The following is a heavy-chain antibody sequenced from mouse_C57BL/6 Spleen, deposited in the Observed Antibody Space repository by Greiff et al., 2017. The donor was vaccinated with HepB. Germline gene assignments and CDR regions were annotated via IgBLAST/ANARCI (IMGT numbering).Heavy chain of an antibody. V-gene: IGHV1-82*01. J-gene: IGHJ2*01. CDR1: GYAFSSSW. Sequence: VQLQQSGPELVKPGASVKISCKASGYAFSSSWMNWVKQRPGKGLEWIGRIYPGDGDTNYNGKFKGKATLTADKSSSTAYMQLSSLTSEDSAVYFCARPQLKGYFDYWGQGITLTVSS. CDR3: ARPQLKGYFDY. D-gene: IGHD1-3*01. CDR2: IYPGDGDT.